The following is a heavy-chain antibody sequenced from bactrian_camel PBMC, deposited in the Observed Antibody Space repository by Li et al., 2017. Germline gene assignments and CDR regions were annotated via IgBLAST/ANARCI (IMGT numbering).Heavy chain of an antibody. Sequence: VQLVESGGGSVQAGGSLKLSCAASGFTTSNACMGWFRQAPGKGLEWVSGIYSDESSTGYEDSVKGRFTISRDNAQNTLYLEMNNLKPEDSAMYYCAADVLRSYCRGLHCPKWNYWGQGTQVTVS. CDR2: IYSDESST. CDR3: AADVLRSYCRGLHCPKWNY. J-gene: IGHJ4*01. D-gene: IGHD2*01. V-gene: IGHV3S6*01. CDR1: GFTTSNAC.